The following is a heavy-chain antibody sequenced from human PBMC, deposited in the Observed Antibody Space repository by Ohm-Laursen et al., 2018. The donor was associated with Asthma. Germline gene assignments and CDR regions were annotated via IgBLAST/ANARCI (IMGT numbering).Heavy chain of an antibody. J-gene: IGHJ1*01. CDR3: ARIGPEWELPGREYSLHH. CDR2: ISTASSFM. V-gene: IGHV3-21*01. D-gene: IGHD1-26*01. CDR1: GFTFNSYG. Sequence: SLRLSCAAPGFTFNSYGIHWVRQIPGKGLEWVASISTASSFMYYADSVRGRFTTSRDNARNSVYLQMNSLRAEDTALYYCARIGPEWELPGREYSLHHWGEGTLVTVSS.